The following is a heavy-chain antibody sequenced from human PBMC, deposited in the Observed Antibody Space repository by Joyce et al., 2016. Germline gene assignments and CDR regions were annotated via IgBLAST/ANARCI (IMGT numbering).Heavy chain of an antibody. CDR1: GFSFSYYG. J-gene: IGHJ4*02. V-gene: IGHV3-30*18. D-gene: IGHD1-26*01. Sequence: QMQVVESGGGVVQPGRSLRLSCAASGFSFSYYGMHWVRQAPGKGLEWVAVISYDGSNDYYADFVKGRFTISRDNSKNTVYLQMNSLRVEDTAVYYCAKDGTVSGSHYYYFDNWGQGTLVTVSS. CDR2: ISYDGSND. CDR3: AKDGTVSGSHYYYFDN.